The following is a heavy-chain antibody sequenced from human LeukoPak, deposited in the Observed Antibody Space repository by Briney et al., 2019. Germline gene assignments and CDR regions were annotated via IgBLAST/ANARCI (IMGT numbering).Heavy chain of an antibody. J-gene: IGHJ6*02. CDR2: IGARGDVT. D-gene: IGHD3-10*01. CDR3: ARATMVPWYYYGMDV. V-gene: IGHV3-23*01. Sequence: GGSLRLSCTVSGFAFSGYAMSWVRQAPGKGPEWVSSIGARGDVTYSADSVKGRFTISRENAKNSLYLQMNSLRAGDTAVYFCARATMVPWYYYGMDVWGQGTTVTVSS. CDR1: GFAFSGYA.